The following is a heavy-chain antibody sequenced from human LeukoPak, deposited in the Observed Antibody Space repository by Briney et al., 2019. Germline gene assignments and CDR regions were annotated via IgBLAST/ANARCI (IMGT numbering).Heavy chain of an antibody. CDR3: ARGPLGYCSGGSCYFFDY. CDR1: GGSISSYY. Sequence: SETLSLTCNVSGGSISSYYWSWIRQPPGKGPEWIGHIHYSGTTSYNPSLKSRVTILVDKSKNQFSLKLSSATAADTAVYYCARGPLGYCSGGSCYFFDYWGQGTLVTVSS. D-gene: IGHD2-15*01. CDR2: IHYSGTT. J-gene: IGHJ4*02. V-gene: IGHV4-59*01.